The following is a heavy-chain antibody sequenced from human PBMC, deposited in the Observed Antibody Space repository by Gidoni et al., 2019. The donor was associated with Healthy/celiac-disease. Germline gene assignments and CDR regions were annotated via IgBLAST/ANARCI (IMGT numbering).Heavy chain of an antibody. V-gene: IGHV4-39*01. CDR2: IYYSGST. CDR1: GGSISSSSYY. D-gene: IGHD6-6*01. Sequence: QLQLQESGPGLVKPSETLSLTCTVSGGSISSSSYYWGWIRQPPGKGLEWIGRIYYSGSTYYNPSLKSRVTISVDTSKNQFSLKLSSVTAADTAVYYCASGSIAARRGWFDPWGQGTLVTVSS. CDR3: ASGSIAARRGWFDP. J-gene: IGHJ5*02.